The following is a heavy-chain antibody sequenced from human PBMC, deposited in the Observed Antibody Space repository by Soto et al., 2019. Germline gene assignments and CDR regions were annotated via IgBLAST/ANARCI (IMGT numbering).Heavy chain of an antibody. CDR3: AIHHNNPRYYYYGMDV. J-gene: IGHJ6*02. D-gene: IGHD1-20*01. CDR2: IYYSGST. CDR1: GGSISSGGYY. V-gene: IGHV4-31*03. Sequence: PSETLSLTCTVSGGSISSGGYYWSWIRQHPGKGLEWIGYIYYSGSTYYNPSLKSRVTISVDTSKNQFSLKLSSVTAADTAVYYCAIHHNNPRYYYYGMDVWGQGTTVTVSS.